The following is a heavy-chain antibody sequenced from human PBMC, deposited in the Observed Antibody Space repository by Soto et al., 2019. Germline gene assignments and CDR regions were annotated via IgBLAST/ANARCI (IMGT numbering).Heavy chain of an antibody. CDR3: ASEYSSSPGSVDY. CDR1: VGSISSGGYY. V-gene: IGHV4-31*03. Sequence: TLSLTCTVSVGSISSGGYYWSWILQHPGKGLEWIGYIYYSGSTYYNPSLKSRVTIPVDTSKNQFSLKLSSVTAADTAVYYCASEYSSSPGSVDYWGQGTLVTVSS. CDR2: IYYSGST. J-gene: IGHJ4*02. D-gene: IGHD6-6*01.